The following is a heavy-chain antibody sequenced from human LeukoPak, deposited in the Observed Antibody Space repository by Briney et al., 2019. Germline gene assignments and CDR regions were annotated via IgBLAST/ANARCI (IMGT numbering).Heavy chain of an antibody. Sequence: GGSLRLSCAASGFTFSSYSMNWVRQAPGKGLEWVSSISSSSYIYYADSVKGRFTISRDNAKNSLYLQMNSLRAEDTAVYYCARASRDDYGTYFDYWGQGTLVTVSS. CDR1: GFTFSSYS. CDR2: ISSSSYI. D-gene: IGHD4-17*01. V-gene: IGHV3-21*01. J-gene: IGHJ4*02. CDR3: ARASRDDYGTYFDY.